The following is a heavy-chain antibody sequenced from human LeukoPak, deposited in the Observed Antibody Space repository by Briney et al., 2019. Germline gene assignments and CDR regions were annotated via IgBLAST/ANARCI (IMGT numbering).Heavy chain of an antibody. CDR1: GFTFGYYS. CDR3: ARGEEY. Sequence: GGPLRLSCAASGFTFGYYSMYWVRQAPGRGLEWVSYISSRSSTIYYADSVKGRFTISRDNAKNSLYLQMISLRDEDTAVYYCARGEEYWGQGTLVTVSS. J-gene: IGHJ4*02. V-gene: IGHV3-48*02. CDR2: ISSRSSTI.